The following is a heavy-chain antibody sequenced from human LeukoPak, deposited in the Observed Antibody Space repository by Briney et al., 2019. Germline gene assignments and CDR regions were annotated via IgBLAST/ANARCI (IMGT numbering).Heavy chain of an antibody. V-gene: IGHV4-30-4*01. CDR2: IYYSGSA. CDR3: ARVVRYSYAGSDY. J-gene: IGHJ4*02. D-gene: IGHD5-18*01. CDR1: GVSISSGDSY. Sequence: SETLSLTCTVSGVSISSGDSYWGWIRQPPGKGLEWIVYIYYSGSAYYNPSLKSRVTMSVDTSKNQLSLKLSSLTAADTAVYYCARVVRYSYAGSDYWGQGTLVTVSS.